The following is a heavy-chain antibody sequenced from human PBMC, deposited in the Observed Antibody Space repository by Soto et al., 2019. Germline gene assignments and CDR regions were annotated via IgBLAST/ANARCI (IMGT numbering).Heavy chain of an antibody. V-gene: IGHV3-7*04. CDR2: INLDGSEK. CDR1: GFTFSDYW. J-gene: IGHJ4*02. Sequence: GGSLRLSCAASGFTFSDYWMSWVRQTPGKGLEWVGNINLDGSEKYYADSVKGRFTFSRDNAKNSLYLQMNSLRAEDTAVYYCARDDPKGYNYRVAFFDSGAREPRSPSPQ. D-gene: IGHD5-18*01. CDR3: ARDDPKGYNYRVAFFDS.